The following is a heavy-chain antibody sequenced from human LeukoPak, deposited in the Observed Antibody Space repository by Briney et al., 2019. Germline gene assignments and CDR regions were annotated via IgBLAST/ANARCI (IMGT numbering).Heavy chain of an antibody. CDR3: ARGSATYDFWSGPRGYYMDV. CDR1: DFTFNSYN. Sequence: GGSLRLSCVASDFTFNSYNMNWVRQAPGKGLEWVSGINWNGGSTGYADSVKGRFTISRDNAKNSLYLQMNSLRAEDTALYYCARGSATYDFWSGPRGYYMDVWGKGTTVTVSS. D-gene: IGHD3-3*01. CDR2: INWNGGST. J-gene: IGHJ6*03. V-gene: IGHV3-20*04.